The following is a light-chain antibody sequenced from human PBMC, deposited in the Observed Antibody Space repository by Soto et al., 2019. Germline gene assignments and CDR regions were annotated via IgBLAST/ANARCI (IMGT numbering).Light chain of an antibody. CDR1: SSNIWALFD. J-gene: IGLJ1*01. CDR2: GNI. Sequence: QSVLTQPHSVSGAPEETVTISCTGGSSNIWALFDVHWYQQLPGAAPKLLIYGNITRPSGVPDRFSGSKSGTSASLAITGLRAKDEADYYSPSYASSLGGSDFGTGTKLTV. V-gene: IGLV1-40*01. CDR3: PSYASSLGGSD.